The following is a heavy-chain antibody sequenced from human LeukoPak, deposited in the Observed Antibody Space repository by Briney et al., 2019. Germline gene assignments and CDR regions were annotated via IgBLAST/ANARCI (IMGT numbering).Heavy chain of an antibody. Sequence: SVRVSCKASGGTFSSYAISWVRQAPGQGLEWMGGIIPIFGTANYAQKFQGRVTITADESTSTDYMELSSLRSEDTALYYCARGTLIFNIAVAGIPPPTEYYFDYWGQGTLVTVSS. V-gene: IGHV1-69*13. J-gene: IGHJ4*02. CDR2: IIPIFGTA. CDR3: ARGTLIFNIAVAGIPPPTEYYFDY. CDR1: GGTFSSYA. D-gene: IGHD6-19*01.